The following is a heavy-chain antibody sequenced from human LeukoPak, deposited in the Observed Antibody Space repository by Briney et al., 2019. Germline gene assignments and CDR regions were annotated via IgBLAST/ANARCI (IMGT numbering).Heavy chain of an antibody. J-gene: IGHJ4*02. Sequence: SETLSLTCTVSGGSISSSSYYWGWIRQPPGKGLEWIGSIYYSGSAYYNPSLKSRVTISVDTSKNQFSLKLSSVTAADTAVYYCAGWGYSSSWYYFDYWGQGTLVTVSS. CDR2: IYYSGSA. CDR3: AGWGYSSSWYYFDY. CDR1: GGSISSSSYY. D-gene: IGHD6-13*01. V-gene: IGHV4-39*07.